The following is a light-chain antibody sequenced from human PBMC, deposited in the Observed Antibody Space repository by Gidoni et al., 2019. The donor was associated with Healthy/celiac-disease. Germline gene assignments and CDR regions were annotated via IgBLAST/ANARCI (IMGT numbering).Light chain of an antibody. J-gene: IGKJ1*01. V-gene: IGKV3-15*01. CDR2: GAS. Sequence: EIVMTQSPATLSVSPGERASLSCRASQSVNSNLAWYQQKPGQAPRLLIYGASTRATGIPARFSGSGSGTEFTLTISSLQSEDCAVYYCQQYYNWPPWTFGQGTKVEIK. CDR1: QSVNSN. CDR3: QQYYNWPPWT.